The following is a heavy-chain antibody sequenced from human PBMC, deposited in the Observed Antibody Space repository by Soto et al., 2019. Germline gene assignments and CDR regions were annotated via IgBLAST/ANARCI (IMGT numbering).Heavy chain of an antibody. CDR2: ISLDGSRT. Sequence: EVQLVESGGGLVQPGGSLRLSCAVSGFTFSTYWMHWVRQVPGKGLVWVSRISLDGSRTSYADSVKGRFTISRDNAKNTLYLLMRSLRAEDSAVYFCGRDRDFYDGRGYACPGDAFDVWGQGTVVSVSS. J-gene: IGHJ3*01. V-gene: IGHV3-74*01. CDR3: GRDRDFYDGRGYACPGDAFDV. D-gene: IGHD3-22*01. CDR1: GFTFSTYW.